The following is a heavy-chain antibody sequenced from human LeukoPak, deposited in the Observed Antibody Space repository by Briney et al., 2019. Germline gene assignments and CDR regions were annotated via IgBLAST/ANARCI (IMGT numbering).Heavy chain of an antibody. J-gene: IGHJ4*02. V-gene: IGHV3-21*01. CDR2: ISTSSSYI. CDR1: GFTLSSYS. D-gene: IGHD1-26*01. Sequence: GGSLRLSCAASGFTLSSYSMNWVRQAPGKGLEWVSSISTSSSYIYYADSVRGRFTISRDNAKNSLYLQMNNLRAEDTAVYYCGRAHEVGDCWGQGTLVTVSS. CDR3: GRAHEVGDC.